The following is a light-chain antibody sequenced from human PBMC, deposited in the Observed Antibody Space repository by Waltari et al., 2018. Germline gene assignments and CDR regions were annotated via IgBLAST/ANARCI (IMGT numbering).Light chain of an antibody. V-gene: IGKV3-20*01. CDR3: QHYVSLPAT. CDR1: QSGSRT. CDR2: GAS. Sequence: EIVLTQSPGTLSLSPGERATLSCRASQSGSRTLAWYQQKPGQAPRLLIYGASTRATGMPERFGGGGSGTDFSLTISRLEPEDCAVYYCQHYVSLPATFGQGTKVEIK. J-gene: IGKJ1*01.